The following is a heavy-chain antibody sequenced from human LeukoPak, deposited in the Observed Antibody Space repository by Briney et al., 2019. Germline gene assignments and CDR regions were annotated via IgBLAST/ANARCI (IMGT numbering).Heavy chain of an antibody. D-gene: IGHD3-10*01. CDR1: GFTFSSYG. CDR3: AKDLYSGSGSYYGMDV. V-gene: IGHV3-33*06. CDR2: IWYDGSNK. J-gene: IGHJ6*02. Sequence: GGSLRLSCAASGFTFSSYGMHWVRQAPGKGLEWVAVIWYDGSNKYYADSVKGRFTISRDNSKNTLYLQMNSLRAEDTAVYYCAKDLYSGSGSYYGMDVWGQGTTVTVSS.